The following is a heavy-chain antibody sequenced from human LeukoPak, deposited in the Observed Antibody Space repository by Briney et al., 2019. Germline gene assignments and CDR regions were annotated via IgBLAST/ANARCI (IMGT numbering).Heavy chain of an antibody. CDR3: ARDLNYFDY. CDR2: IKQDGSEK. V-gene: IGHV3-7*01. CDR1: GFTFSSFW. Sequence: GGSLRLPCAASGFTFSSFWMTWVRQAPGKGLEWVANIKQDGSEKYYVDSVRGRFTISRGNATNSLYLQMNSLRAEDTAVYYCARDLNYFDYWGQGTLVTVSS. J-gene: IGHJ4*02.